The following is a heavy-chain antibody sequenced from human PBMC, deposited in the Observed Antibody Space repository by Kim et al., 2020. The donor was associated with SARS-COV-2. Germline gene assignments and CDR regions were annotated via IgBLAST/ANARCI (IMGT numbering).Heavy chain of an antibody. V-gene: IGHV1-18*01. D-gene: IGHD3-9*01. CDR3: ARVPRATRLTVKLKPPGDY. CDR2: ISAYNGNT. CDR1: GYTFTSYG. J-gene: IGHJ4*02. Sequence: ASVKVSCKASGYTFTSYGISWVRQAPGQGLEWMGWISAYNGNTNYAQKLQGRVTMTTDTSTSTAYMELRSLRSDDTAVYYCARVPRATRLTVKLKPPGDYWREGTLVTVSS.